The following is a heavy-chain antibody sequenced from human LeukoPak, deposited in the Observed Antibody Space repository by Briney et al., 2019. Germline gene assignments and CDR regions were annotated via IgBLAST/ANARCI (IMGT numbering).Heavy chain of an antibody. D-gene: IGHD2-15*01. CDR3: AKVSLSLGVVIAAGLGNFDS. CDR2: VSGTATNK. Sequence: GGSLRLYCAVSGFTFSNYAMSWVRQGPGKGLEWVSTVSGTATNKYFADSVKGRFAISRDNSKNTLYLQMNSLRAEYTAVYYCAKVSLSLGVVIAAGLGNFDSWGQGTRVFVSS. CDR1: GFTFSNYA. J-gene: IGHJ4*02. V-gene: IGHV3-23*01.